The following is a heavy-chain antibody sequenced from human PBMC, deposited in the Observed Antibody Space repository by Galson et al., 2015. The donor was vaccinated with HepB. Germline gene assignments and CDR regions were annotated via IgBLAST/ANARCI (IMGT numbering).Heavy chain of an antibody. CDR3: ARGTLGYCSGGSCYRLKYSFES. V-gene: IGHV3-7*01. CDR1: GFTFSSDW. D-gene: IGHD2-15*01. CDR2: IKQDGSEK. Sequence: SLRLSCAASGFTFSSDWMSWVRQAPGKGLEWVANIKQDGSEKYYEDSVKGRFTIPRDNAKNSLYLQMNSLRAEDTAVYYCARGTLGYCSGGSCYRLKYSFESWGQGTLVTVSS. J-gene: IGHJ4*02.